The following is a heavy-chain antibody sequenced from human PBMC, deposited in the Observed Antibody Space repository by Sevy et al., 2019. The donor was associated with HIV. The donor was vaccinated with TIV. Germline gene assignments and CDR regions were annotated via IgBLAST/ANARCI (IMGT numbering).Heavy chain of an antibody. D-gene: IGHD2-8*01. J-gene: IGHJ4*02. CDR1: GFTFSVSA. V-gene: IGHV3-73*01. CDR2: IRSKTNSYAT. Sequence: QLGGSLRLSCAASGFTFSVSAMHWVRQASGKGLEWVGRIRSKTNSYATAYATSLEGRFRISRDDSKNTTYLQMNSLNTEDTAVYYCGGSCINGVCSWGQGTQVTVSS. CDR3: GGSCINGVCS.